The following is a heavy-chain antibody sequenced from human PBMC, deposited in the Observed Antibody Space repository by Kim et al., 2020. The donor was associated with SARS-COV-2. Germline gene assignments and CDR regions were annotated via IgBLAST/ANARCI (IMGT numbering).Heavy chain of an antibody. CDR1: GYTFTSYY. V-gene: IGHV1-46*01. Sequence: ASVKVSCKASGYTFTSYYMHWVRQAPGQGLEWMGIINPSGGSTSYAQKFQGRVTMTRDTSTSTVYMELSSLRSEDTAVYYCARDLTELLWFGEHYYYYGMDVWGQGTTVTVSS. J-gene: IGHJ6*02. CDR3: ARDLTELLWFGEHYYYYGMDV. CDR2: INPSGGST. D-gene: IGHD3-10*01.